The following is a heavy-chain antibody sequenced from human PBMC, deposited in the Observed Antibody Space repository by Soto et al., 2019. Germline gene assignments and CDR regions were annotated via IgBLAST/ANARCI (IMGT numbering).Heavy chain of an antibody. CDR2: IDPSDSYT. CDR1: GYNFANNW. J-gene: IGHJ3*02. CDR3: ARHVVEAFDI. D-gene: IGHD2-2*01. Sequence: PGESLTISCKGSGYNFANNWISWVRQMPGKGLEWLGRIDPSDSYTNYSPSFQGHVTISADKSISTAFLQWRSLKASDTAIYYCARHVVEAFDIWGQGTMVTVSS. V-gene: IGHV5-10-1*01.